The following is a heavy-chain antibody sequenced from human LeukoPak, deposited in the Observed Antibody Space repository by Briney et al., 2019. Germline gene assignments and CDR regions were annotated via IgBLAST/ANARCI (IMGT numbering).Heavy chain of an antibody. J-gene: IGHJ4*02. CDR1: GFTFSNYA. CDR3: AKKWGVGTTTLDHFDY. V-gene: IGHV3-23*01. Sequence: RGSLRLSCAASGFTFSNYAMSWVRQAPGKGLEWVSGISGSAGSTYYADSVKGRFTISRDNSKNTLYLQMNSLTDDDTAVYYCAKKWGVGTTTLDHFDYWGQGTLVTVSS. D-gene: IGHD1-26*01. CDR2: ISGSAGST.